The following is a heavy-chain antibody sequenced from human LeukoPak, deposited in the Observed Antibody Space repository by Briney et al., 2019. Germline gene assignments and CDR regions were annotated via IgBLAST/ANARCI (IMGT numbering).Heavy chain of an antibody. CDR1: GGSFSGCY. D-gene: IGHD1-26*01. V-gene: IGHV4-34*01. J-gene: IGHJ4*02. CDR2: IYYSGST. CDR3: ARVIVGATYYFDY. Sequence: SETLSLTCAVYGGSFSGCYWSWIRQPPGKGLEWIGSIYYSGSTYYNPSLKSRVTISVDTSKNQFSLKLSSVTAADTAVYYCARVIVGATYYFDYWGQGTLVTVSS.